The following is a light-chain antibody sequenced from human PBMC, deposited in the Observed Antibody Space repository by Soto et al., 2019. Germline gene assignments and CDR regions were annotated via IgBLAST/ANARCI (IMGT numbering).Light chain of an antibody. J-gene: IGKJ5*01. V-gene: IGKV3-11*01. Sequence: IVLTQSPGTLSLSPGERATLSCRASQSVSGHLAWYQQKPGQAPRLLIYDISKRATGIPARFSGSGSATDFTLTISSLEPEDFAVYYCQHRSSWPITFGQGTRLEIK. CDR3: QHRSSWPIT. CDR2: DIS. CDR1: QSVSGH.